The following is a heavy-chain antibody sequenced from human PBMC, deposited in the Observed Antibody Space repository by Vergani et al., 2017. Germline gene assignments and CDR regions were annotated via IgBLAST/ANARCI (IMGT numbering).Heavy chain of an antibody. V-gene: IGHV1-46*01. CDR3: ARDIVATIRYYYYYMDV. J-gene: IGHJ6*03. D-gene: IGHD5-12*01. Sequence: QVQLVQSGAEVKKPGASVKVSCKASGYTFTSYYMHWVRQAPGQGLEWMGIINPSGGSTSYAQKFQVRVTMTRDTSTSTVYMELSSLRSEDTAVYYCARDIVATIRYYYYYMDVWGKGTTVTVSS. CDR1: GYTFTSYY. CDR2: INPSGGST.